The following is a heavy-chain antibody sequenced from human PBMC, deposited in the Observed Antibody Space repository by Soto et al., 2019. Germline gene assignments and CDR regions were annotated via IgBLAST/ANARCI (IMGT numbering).Heavy chain of an antibody. CDR3: ARDYYGSGSYYNVGYYMDD. CDR2: IYYSGST. J-gene: IGHJ6*03. D-gene: IGHD3-10*01. V-gene: IGHV4-59*01. CDR1: GGSISSYY. Sequence: SETLSLTCTVSGGSISSYYWSWIRQPPGKGLEWIGYIYYSGSTNYNPSLKSRVTISVDTSKNQFSLKLSSVTAADTAVYYCARDYYGSGSYYNVGYYMDDWGKGTTVTVSS.